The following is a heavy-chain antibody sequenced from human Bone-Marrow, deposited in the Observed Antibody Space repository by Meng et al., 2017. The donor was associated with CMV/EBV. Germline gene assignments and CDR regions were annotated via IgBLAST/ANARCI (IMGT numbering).Heavy chain of an antibody. CDR3: ARDRSGWGYFDY. J-gene: IGHJ4*02. CDR2: INHSGST. Sequence: SETLSLTCTVSGGSVSSGSNYWSWIRQPPGKGLEWIGEINHSGSTNYNPSLKSRVTISVDTSKNQFSLKLSSVTAADTAVYYCARDRSGWGYFDYWGQGTLVTVSS. V-gene: IGHV4-39*07. D-gene: IGHD3-22*01. CDR1: GGSVSSGSNY.